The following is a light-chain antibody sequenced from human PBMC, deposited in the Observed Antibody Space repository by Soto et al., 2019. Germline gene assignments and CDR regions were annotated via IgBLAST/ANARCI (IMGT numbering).Light chain of an antibody. V-gene: IGLV4-69*01. CDR1: SGHSSYA. Sequence: QPVLTQSPSASASLGASVKLTCTLSSGHSSYAIAWHQQQPEKGPRYLMKLDSDGSHTKGDEIPDRFSGSSSGAERYLTISSLQSEDEADYYCQTWGTGIHVVFGGGTKVTVL. CDR2: LDSDGSH. CDR3: QTWGTGIHVV. J-gene: IGLJ2*01.